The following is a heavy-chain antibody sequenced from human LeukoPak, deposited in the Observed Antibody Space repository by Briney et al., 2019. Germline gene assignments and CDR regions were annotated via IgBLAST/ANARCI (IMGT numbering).Heavy chain of an antibody. Sequence: GGSLRLSCAASGFSLSSYSMNWVRQAPGKGLEWVSSITISSNFIDYADSVRGRFTISRDNAKNSHYLEMNSLRTEDTAVYFCARDGHGDGIMSGYSYFGMDVWGQGTTVTVSS. CDR2: ITISSNFI. V-gene: IGHV3-21*01. CDR1: GFSLSSYS. D-gene: IGHD3-9*01. CDR3: ARDGHGDGIMSGYSYFGMDV. J-gene: IGHJ6*02.